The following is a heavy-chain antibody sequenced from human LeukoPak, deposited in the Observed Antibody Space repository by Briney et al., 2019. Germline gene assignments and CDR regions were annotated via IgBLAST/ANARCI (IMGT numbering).Heavy chain of an antibody. CDR3: AKSGCSSTCCSIPFDY. V-gene: IGHV3-43D*03. CDR2: ISWDGGST. J-gene: IGHJ4*02. D-gene: IGHD2-2*01. Sequence: GGSLRLSCAASGFTFDDYAMHWVRQAPGKGLEWVSLISWDGGSTYYADSVKGRFTISRDNSKNSLYLQMNNLRAEDTALYYCAKSGCSSTCCSIPFDYWGQGTLVTVSS. CDR1: GFTFDDYA.